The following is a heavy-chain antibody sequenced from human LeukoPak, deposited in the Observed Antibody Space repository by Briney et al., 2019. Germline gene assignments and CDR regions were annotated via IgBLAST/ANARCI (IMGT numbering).Heavy chain of an antibody. Sequence: GASVKVSCKASGYTFTGYYMHWVRQAPGQGLEWMGRINPNSGGTNYAQKFQGRATMTRDTSISTAYMELSRLRSDDTAVYYCARDFGYSSHYYYYYMDVWGKGATVTVSS. CDR2: INPNSGGT. D-gene: IGHD6-13*01. J-gene: IGHJ6*03. CDR3: ARDFGYSSHYYYYYMDV. CDR1: GYTFTGYY. V-gene: IGHV1-2*06.